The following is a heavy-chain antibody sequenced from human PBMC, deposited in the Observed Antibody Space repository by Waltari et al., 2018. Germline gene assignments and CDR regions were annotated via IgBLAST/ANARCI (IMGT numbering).Heavy chain of an antibody. CDR2: IYHSGST. CDR1: GYSISSGYY. CDR3: ARHDRGIAASVDAFDI. Sequence: QVQLQESGPGLVKPSETLSLTCAVSGYSISSGYYWGLIRQPPGKGLEWIGSIYHSGSTYYNPSLKSRVTISVDTSKNQFSLKLSSVTAADTAVYYCARHDRGIAASVDAFDIWGQGTMVTVS. V-gene: IGHV4-38-2*01. D-gene: IGHD6-13*01. J-gene: IGHJ3*02.